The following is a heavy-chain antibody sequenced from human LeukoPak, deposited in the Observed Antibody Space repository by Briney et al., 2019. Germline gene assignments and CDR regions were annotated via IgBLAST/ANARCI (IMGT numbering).Heavy chain of an antibody. V-gene: IGHV1-46*01. CDR2: INPSGGST. CDR1: GYTFTSYY. Sequence: ASVKVSCKASGYTFTSYYMHWVRQAPGQGLEWMGIINPSGGSTSYAQKFQGRVTMTRDTSTSTVYMELSSLRSEDTAVYYCARDAYYYDSTTYYFDYWGQGTPVTVSS. J-gene: IGHJ4*02. D-gene: IGHD3-22*01. CDR3: ARDAYYYDSTTYYFDY.